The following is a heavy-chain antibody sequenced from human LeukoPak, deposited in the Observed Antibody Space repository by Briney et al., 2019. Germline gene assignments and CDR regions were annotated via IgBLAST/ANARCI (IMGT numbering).Heavy chain of an antibody. D-gene: IGHD6-19*01. V-gene: IGHV1-18*01. Sequence: ASVKVSCKASGHTFTSYGISWVRQAPGQGLEWRAWITAYTATTNYAQKLQGRDTMTTATSTSTACMELRSLRSDDTAVDYCAREGSSGWWGFDYWGQGTLVTVSS. J-gene: IGHJ4*02. CDR2: ITAYTATT. CDR3: AREGSSGWWGFDY. CDR1: GHTFTSYG.